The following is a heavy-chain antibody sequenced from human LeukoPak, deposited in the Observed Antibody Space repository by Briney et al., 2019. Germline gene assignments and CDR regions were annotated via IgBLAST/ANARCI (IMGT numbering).Heavy chain of an antibody. CDR2: IYYSGST. CDR1: GGSVSSGSYY. Sequence: SETLSLTCTVSGGSVSSGSYYWSWIRQPPGKGLEWIGYIYYSGSTNYNPSLKSRVTISVDTSKNQFSLKVSSVTAADTAVYYCARGSGWSNYYYYYGMDVWGQGTTVTVSS. V-gene: IGHV4-61*01. D-gene: IGHD6-19*01. CDR3: ARGSGWSNYYYYYGMDV. J-gene: IGHJ6*02.